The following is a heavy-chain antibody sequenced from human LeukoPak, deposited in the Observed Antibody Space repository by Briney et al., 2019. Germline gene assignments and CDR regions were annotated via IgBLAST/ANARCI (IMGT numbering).Heavy chain of an antibody. V-gene: IGHV1-18*01. J-gene: IGHJ4*02. CDR1: GYTFTSCG. CDR3: ARDYYGSGSYYPLTHFDY. D-gene: IGHD3-10*01. Sequence: ASVKLSCKASGYTFTSCGISWVRQAPGQGLEWMGWISAYNGNTNYAQKLQGRVTMTTDTSTSTAYMELRSLRSDDTAVYYCARDYYGSGSYYPLTHFDYWGQGTLVTVSS. CDR2: ISAYNGNT.